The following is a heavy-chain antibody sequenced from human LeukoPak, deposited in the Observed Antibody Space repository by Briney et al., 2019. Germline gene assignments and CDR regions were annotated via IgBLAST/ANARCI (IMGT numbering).Heavy chain of an antibody. CDR2: IYYSGST. CDR1: GGSISSGDYY. CDR3: AREVEWLLDSLPDDAFDT. J-gene: IGHJ3*02. Sequence: SQTLSLTCTVSGGSISSGDYYWSWIRQPPGKGLEWIGYIYYSGSTYYNPSLKSRVTISVDTSKDQFSLKLSSVTAADTAVYYCAREVEWLLDSLPDDAFDTWGQGTMVTVSS. D-gene: IGHD3-3*01. V-gene: IGHV4-30-4*01.